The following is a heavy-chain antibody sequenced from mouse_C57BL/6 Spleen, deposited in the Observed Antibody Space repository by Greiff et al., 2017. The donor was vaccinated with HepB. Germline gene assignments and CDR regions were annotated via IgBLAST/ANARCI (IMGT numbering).Heavy chain of an antibody. D-gene: IGHD1-1*01. CDR2: ISYDGSN. CDR3: ARGHYGRPDY. Sequence: ESGPGLVKPSQSLSLTCSVTGYSITSGYYWNWIRQFPGNNLEWMGYISYDGSNNYNPSLKNRISITRDTSKNQFFLKLNSVTTEDTATYYCARGHYGRPDYWGQGTTLTVSS. CDR1: GYSITSGYY. V-gene: IGHV3-6*01. J-gene: IGHJ2*01.